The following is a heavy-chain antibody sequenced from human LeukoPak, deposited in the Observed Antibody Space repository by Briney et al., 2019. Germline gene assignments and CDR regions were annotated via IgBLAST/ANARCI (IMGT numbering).Heavy chain of an antibody. CDR3: ARATLTVKDAFDI. CDR2: IFSSEST. J-gene: IGHJ3*02. CDR1: GGSISTYY. Sequence: PSETLSLTCTVSGGSISTYYWSWIRQPAGKGLAWVGRIFSSESTNYNSSLKGRVTMSLATSKNQFSLRLSSVTAADTAVYYCARATLTVKDAFDIWGQGTMVTVSS. V-gene: IGHV4-4*07. D-gene: IGHD4-11*01.